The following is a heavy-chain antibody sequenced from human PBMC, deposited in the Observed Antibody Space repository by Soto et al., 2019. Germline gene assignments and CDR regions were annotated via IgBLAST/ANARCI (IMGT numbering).Heavy chain of an antibody. V-gene: IGHV3-30-3*01. Sequence: QVQLVESGGGVVQPGRSLRLSCAASGFTFSSYAMHWVRQAPGKGLEWVAVISYDGSNTYYADSVKGRFTISRDNSENTLYLQMNSLRAEDTAVYHCARADSIGWSHPLYIWGQGTMVTGSS. CDR3: ARADSIGWSHPLYI. CDR2: ISYDGSNT. J-gene: IGHJ3*02. D-gene: IGHD6-19*01. CDR1: GFTFSSYA.